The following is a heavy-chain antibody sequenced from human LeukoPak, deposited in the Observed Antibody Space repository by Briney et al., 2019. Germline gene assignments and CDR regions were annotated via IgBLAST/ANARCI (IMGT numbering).Heavy chain of an antibody. Sequence: ASVKVSCKASGYTYSSYGINWVRQAPGQGLEWMGRIIPIHGIANYAQKFQGRVTITAGKSTSTAYMELSSLRSEDTAVYYCARGPRGYSYGYHPDWGQGTLVTVSS. D-gene: IGHD5-18*01. CDR3: ARGPRGYSYGYHPD. V-gene: IGHV1-69*04. CDR1: GYTYSSYG. CDR2: IIPIHGIA. J-gene: IGHJ4*02.